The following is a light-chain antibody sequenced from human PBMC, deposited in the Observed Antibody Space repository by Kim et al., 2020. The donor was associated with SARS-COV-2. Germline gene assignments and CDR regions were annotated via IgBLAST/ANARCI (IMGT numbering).Light chain of an antibody. J-gene: IGLJ3*02. CDR2: RTT. CDR3: LLLYTSTWV. Sequence: PGGTVTRSCASSTGAGTSGYYPNWVQQKPGQAPRTLIYRTTNKHSWTPARFSGSLRGDKAALTLSGMQPEDEAEYYCLLLYTSTWVFGGGTQLTVL. V-gene: IGLV7-43*01. CDR1: TGAGTSGYY.